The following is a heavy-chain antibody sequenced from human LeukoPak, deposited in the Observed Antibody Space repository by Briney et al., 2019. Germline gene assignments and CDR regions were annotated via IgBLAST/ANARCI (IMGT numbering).Heavy chain of an antibody. Sequence: ETLSLTCTVSGGSISSYYWNWVRQAPGKGLEWVSFITSNTNSRYYAASVRGRFTISRDNAKNSLYLQMNSLRAEDTAVYYCARHLIPSSQDYWGQGTLVTVSS. J-gene: IGHJ4*02. CDR3: ARHLIPSSQDY. CDR1: GGSISSYY. V-gene: IGHV3-21*06. D-gene: IGHD2-2*02. CDR2: ITSNTNSR.